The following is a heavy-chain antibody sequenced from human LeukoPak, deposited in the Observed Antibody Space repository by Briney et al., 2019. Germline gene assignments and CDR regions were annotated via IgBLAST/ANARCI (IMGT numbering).Heavy chain of an antibody. CDR3: ARGISGGSYYPTDAFDI. V-gene: IGHV3-21*01. CDR2: ISSSSSYI. CDR1: GXTFSSYS. J-gene: IGHJ3*02. D-gene: IGHD1-26*01. Sequence: PGGSLRLSCAASGXTFSSYSMNWVRQAPGKGLEWVSSISSSSSYIFYADSGKGRFTVSRDNAKNSLYLQMNSLGADDTALYYCARGISGGSYYPTDAFDIWGQGTMVTVSA.